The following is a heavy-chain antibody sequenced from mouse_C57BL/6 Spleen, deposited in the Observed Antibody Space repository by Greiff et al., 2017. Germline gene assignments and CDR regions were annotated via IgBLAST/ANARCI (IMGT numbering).Heavy chain of an antibody. V-gene: IGHV5-4*01. D-gene: IGHD2-2*01. CDR1: GFTFCSYA. J-gene: IGHJ3*01. Sequence: EVQGVESGGGLVKPGGSLKLSCAASGFTFCSYAMSWVRQTPEKRLEWVATISDGGSYTYYPDNVKGRFTISRDNAKNNLYLQMSHLKSEDTAMYYCARSSGGYDWAYWGQGTLVTVSA. CDR2: ISDGGSYT. CDR3: ARSSGGYDWAY.